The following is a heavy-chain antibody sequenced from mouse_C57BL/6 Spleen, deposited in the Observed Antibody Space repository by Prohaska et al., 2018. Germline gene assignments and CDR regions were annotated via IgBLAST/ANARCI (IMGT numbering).Heavy chain of an antibody. CDR2: IDPEDGET. D-gene: IGHD4-1*02. V-gene: IGHV14-2*01. CDR3: AQLGPWFAY. Sequence: EWIGRIDPEDGETKYAPKFQGKATITADTSSNTAYLQLSSLTSEDTAVYYCAQLGPWFAYWGQGTLVTVSA. J-gene: IGHJ3*01.